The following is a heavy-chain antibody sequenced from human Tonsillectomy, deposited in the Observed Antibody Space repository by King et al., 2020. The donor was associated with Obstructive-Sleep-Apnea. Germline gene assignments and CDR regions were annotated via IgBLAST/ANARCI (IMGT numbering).Heavy chain of an antibody. CDR2: INPSGGTT. CDR3: ARPPEDYDSPYYFDY. J-gene: IGHJ4*01. CDR1: GYTFSTHY. D-gene: IGHD3-22*01. Sequence: VQLVESGAEVKKPGASVKISCKASGYTFSTHYIHWVRQAPGQGLEWMGIINPSGGTTSYAQKFQGRGTMTRDTSTNTVYMELSSLRSEDTAAYYCARPPEDYDSPYYFDYWGQGTRVTVSS. V-gene: IGHV1-46*01.